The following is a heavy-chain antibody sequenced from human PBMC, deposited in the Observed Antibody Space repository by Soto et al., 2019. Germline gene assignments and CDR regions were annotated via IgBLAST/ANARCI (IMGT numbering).Heavy chain of an antibody. V-gene: IGHV4-34*01. CDR1: GESFSGYY. J-gene: IGHJ4*02. CDR2: IHDSVST. D-gene: IGHD6-13*01. CDR3: GRGVRSPSSWYSDY. Sequence: SETLSLTCAVYGESFSGYYWSWIRQPPGKGLEWIGEIHDSVSTNYNPSLKSRLIISVDTSRNQFSLKLSSVTAADTAVYYCGRGVRSPSSWYSDYWGPGTPVTVSS.